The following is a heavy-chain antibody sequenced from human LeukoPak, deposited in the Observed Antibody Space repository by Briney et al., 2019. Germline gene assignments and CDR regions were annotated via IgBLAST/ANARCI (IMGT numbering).Heavy chain of an antibody. J-gene: IGHJ5*02. CDR2: ISHSGNT. Sequence: PSETLSLTCAVSGGSISSGNWWSWVRQPPGKGLEWIGEISHSGNTKYNPSLKGRVIISMDKSKNQFSLEVNSVTAADTAVYYCARVTMIVVVNWFDLWGQGTLVTVSS. V-gene: IGHV4-4*02. D-gene: IGHD3-22*01. CDR3: ARVTMIVVVNWFDL. CDR1: GGSISSGNW.